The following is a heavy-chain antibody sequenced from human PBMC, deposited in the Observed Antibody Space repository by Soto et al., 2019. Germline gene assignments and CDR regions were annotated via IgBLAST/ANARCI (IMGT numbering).Heavy chain of an antibody. V-gene: IGHV4-39*01. CDR2: IYHSGSI. D-gene: IGHD6-19*01. J-gene: IGHJ4*02. CDR1: GGSISSSNYY. CDR3: AAAYSSGWFFFDY. Sequence: SETLSLTCTVSGGSISSSNYYWGWIRQPQGKGLEWIGSIYHSGSIYYNPSLKSRVTISVDTSKNQFSLKLSSVTAADTAVYYCAAAYSSGWFFFDYWGRGTLVTVSS.